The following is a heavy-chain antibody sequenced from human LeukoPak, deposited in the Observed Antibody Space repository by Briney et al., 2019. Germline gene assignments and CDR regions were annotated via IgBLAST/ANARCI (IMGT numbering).Heavy chain of an antibody. CDR3: TTAPGSYLLNWFDP. V-gene: IGHV3-15*01. D-gene: IGHD1-26*01. CDR1: GFTFSNAW. CDR2: IKSKIDGATT. J-gene: IGHJ5*02. Sequence: GGSLRLSCAASGFTFSNAWMSWVRQAPGKGLEWVGRIKSKIDGATTDYAAPVKGRFTISRDDSKKTLYLQMNSLKTEDTAVYYCTTAPGSYLLNWFDPWGQGTLVTVSS.